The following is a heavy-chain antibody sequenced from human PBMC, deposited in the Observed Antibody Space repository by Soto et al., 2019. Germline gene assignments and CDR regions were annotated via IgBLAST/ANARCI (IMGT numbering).Heavy chain of an antibody. CDR3: ARMKPLGPYYFDF. CDR2: VDWNDET. CDR1: GFSLRTPGMR. D-gene: IGHD1-26*01. Sequence: SGPTLVNPXQTLTLTCTVAGFSLRTPGMRVSWLRQPPGRALEWLGRVDWNDETFYDTSLTTRLSISKENSKNRVVLTLTNVDPVDTATYYCARMKPLGPYYFDFWGQGALVTVSS. V-gene: IGHV2-70*04. J-gene: IGHJ4*02.